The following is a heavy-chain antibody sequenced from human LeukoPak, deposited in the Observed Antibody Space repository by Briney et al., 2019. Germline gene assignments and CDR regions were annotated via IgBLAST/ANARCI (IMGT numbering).Heavy chain of an antibody. J-gene: IGHJ4*02. V-gene: IGHV1-8*01. CDR1: GYTFTSYD. CDR2: MNPNSGNT. Sequence: ASLNLSCAASGYTFTSYDINWVRQAPGQGLEWMGWMNPNSGNTGYAQNFQGRVTMTRNTSISTAYMELSSLRSEDTAVYYCARWSKVDYWGQGTLVTVSS. CDR3: ARWSKVDY.